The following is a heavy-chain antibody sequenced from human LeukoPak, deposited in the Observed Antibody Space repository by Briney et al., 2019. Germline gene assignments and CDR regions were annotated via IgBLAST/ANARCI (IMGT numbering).Heavy chain of an antibody. CDR3: ARVRTLYGSGTPPGVVSYMDV. CDR2: IIPIFGTA. V-gene: IGHV1-69*13. D-gene: IGHD3-10*01. CDR1: GYTFTSYY. J-gene: IGHJ6*03. Sequence: ASVKVSCKASGYTFTSYYMHWVRQAPGQGLEWMGGIIPIFGTANYAQKFQGRVTITADESTSTAYMELSSLRSEDTAVYYCARVRTLYGSGTPPGVVSYMDVWGKGTTVTISS.